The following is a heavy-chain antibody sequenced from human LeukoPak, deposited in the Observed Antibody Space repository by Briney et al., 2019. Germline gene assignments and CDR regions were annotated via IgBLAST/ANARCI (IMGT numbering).Heavy chain of an antibody. CDR2: ISSSGSTI. D-gene: IGHD6-13*01. J-gene: IGHJ4*02. V-gene: IGHV3-11*01. CDR3: ARTGGSSWYSHFDY. CDR1: GLTFSSYD. Sequence: GGSLRLSCAASGLTFSSYDMHWIRQAPGKGLEWVSYISSSGSTIYYADSVKGRFTISRDNAKNSLYLQMNSLRAEDTAVYYCARTGGSSWYSHFDYWGQGTLVTVSS.